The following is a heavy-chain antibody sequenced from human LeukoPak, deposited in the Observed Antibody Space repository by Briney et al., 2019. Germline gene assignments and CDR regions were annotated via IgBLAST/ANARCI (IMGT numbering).Heavy chain of an antibody. J-gene: IGHJ6*03. CDR2: ISSSSSYI. D-gene: IGHD3-16*01. V-gene: IGHV3-21*01. Sequence: PGGSLRLSCAASGFTFSSYSMNWVRQAPGKGLEWVSSISSSSSYIYYADSVKGRFTISRDNAKNSLYLQMNSLRAEDTAVYYYARDWGGGASYYYYMDVWGKGTTVTVSS. CDR1: GFTFSSYS. CDR3: ARDWGGGASYYYYMDV.